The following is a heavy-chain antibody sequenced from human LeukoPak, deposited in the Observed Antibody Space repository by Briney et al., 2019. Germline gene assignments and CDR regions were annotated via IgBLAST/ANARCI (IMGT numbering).Heavy chain of an antibody. CDR3: ARDPLGGDAYITGFDY. D-gene: IGHD2-21*01. CDR2: IIISRSNK. V-gene: IGHV3-21*01. Sequence: GGSLRLSCAASGFTFRSYSMNWVRQAPGKGLEWVSSIIISRSNKYNADSVKGRFPISRDNAKNTLNLQMNSLRAEDTAVYYCARDPLGGDAYITGFDYSGQGNLLSVSS. J-gene: IGHJ4*02. CDR1: GFTFRSYS.